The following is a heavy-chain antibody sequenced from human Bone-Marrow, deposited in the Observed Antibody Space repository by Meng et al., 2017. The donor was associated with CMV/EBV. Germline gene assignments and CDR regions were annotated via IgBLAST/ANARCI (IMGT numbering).Heavy chain of an antibody. Sequence: SVKVSSKASGGTFSNSAINWVRQAPGPGLEWMAGNIPGLDRTDYAQSFRGRATISTDEATATAYMALSSLRSEDTAVYFCARSTAPNYYDSAGNYTIFNSWGLGTLVTVSS. J-gene: IGHJ4*02. V-gene: IGHV1-69*05. CDR1: GGTFSNSA. CDR3: ARSTAPNYYDSAGNYTIFNS. CDR2: NIPGLDRT. D-gene: IGHD3-22*01.